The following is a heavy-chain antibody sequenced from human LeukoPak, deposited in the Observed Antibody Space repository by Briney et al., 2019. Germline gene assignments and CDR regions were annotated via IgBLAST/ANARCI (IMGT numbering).Heavy chain of an antibody. J-gene: IGHJ5*02. CDR3: ARGSAISYDFWSGYFPELYNWFDP. D-gene: IGHD3-3*01. Sequence: PGGSLRLSCAASGFTFSSYSMNWVRQAPGKGPEWVSSISSSSSYIYYADSVKGRFTISRDNAKNSLYLQMNSLRAEDTAVYYCARGSAISYDFWSGYFPELYNWFDPWGQGTLVTVSS. CDR2: ISSSSSYI. CDR1: GFTFSSYS. V-gene: IGHV3-21*01.